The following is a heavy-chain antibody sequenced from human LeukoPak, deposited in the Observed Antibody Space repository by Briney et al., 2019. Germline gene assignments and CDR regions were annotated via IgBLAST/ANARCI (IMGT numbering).Heavy chain of an antibody. D-gene: IGHD3-22*01. V-gene: IGHV4-59*01. J-gene: IGHJ4*02. CDR3: ARASYYDSSGIGFYYFDY. Sequence: PSETLSPTCTVSGGSISSYYWSWIRQPPGKGLEWIGYIYYSGSTNYNPSLKSRVTISVDTSKNQFSLKLSSVTAADTAVYYCARASYYDSSGIGFYYFDYWGQGTLVTVSS. CDR1: GGSISSYY. CDR2: IYYSGST.